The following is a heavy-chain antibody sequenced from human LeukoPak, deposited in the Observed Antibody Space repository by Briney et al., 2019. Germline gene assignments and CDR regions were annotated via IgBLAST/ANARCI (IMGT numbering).Heavy chain of an antibody. D-gene: IGHD4-11*01. CDR1: GFSFSTYG. CDR2: ISGSGGST. Sequence: PGGSLRLSCAASGFSFSTYGMSWVRQAPGKGLEWVSAISGSGGSTYYADSVKGRFTISRDNSKNTLYLQMNSLRAEDTAVYYCAKDYISSTVTTGWFDPWGQGTLVTVSS. J-gene: IGHJ5*02. CDR3: AKDYISSTVTTGWFDP. V-gene: IGHV3-23*01.